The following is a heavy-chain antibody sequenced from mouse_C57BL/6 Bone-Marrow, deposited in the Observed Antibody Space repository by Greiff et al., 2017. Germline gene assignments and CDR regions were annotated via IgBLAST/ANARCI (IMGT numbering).Heavy chain of an antibody. CDR1: GFSLTSYG. D-gene: IGHD1-1*01. V-gene: IGHV2-5*01. CDR2: IWRGGST. J-gene: IGHJ1*03. CDR3: AKRGEIYYCGSSSNWYIDV. Sequence: QVQLQQSGPGLVQPSQSLSITCTVSGFSLTSYGVHWVRQSPGKGLEWLGVIWRGGSTDYNAAFMSRLSITKDTSKSQVFFKMNSLQADDTAIYYCAKRGEIYYCGSSSNWYIDVWGTGTTVTVSS.